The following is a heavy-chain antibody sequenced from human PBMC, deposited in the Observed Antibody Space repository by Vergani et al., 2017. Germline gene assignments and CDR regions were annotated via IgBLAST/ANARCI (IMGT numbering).Heavy chain of an antibody. D-gene: IGHD5-24*01. CDR3: ARSQMATNDFDV. CDR2: FSPYNHKT. CDR1: VYTFVNHP. Sequence: QAQLGQSDSEVKKPGDSVPLSCKTSVYTFVNHPITWVRQAPGQGLEWMGWFSPYNHKTLYSQKVEGRVTMTSDTSSSTVFLELRCLNSDDTSISYCARSQMATNDFDVWGRGTLVTVSS. J-gene: IGHJ4*02. V-gene: IGHV1-18*04.